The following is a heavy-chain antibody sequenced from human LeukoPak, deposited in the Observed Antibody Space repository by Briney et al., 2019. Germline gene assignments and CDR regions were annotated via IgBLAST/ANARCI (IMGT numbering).Heavy chain of an antibody. CDR1: GGSISSSSYY. J-gene: IGHJ5*02. D-gene: IGHD3-22*01. CDR3: ARDARTHRAYYYDSSGYSNWFDP. CDR2: IYYSGST. Sequence: SETLSLTCTVSGGSISSSSYYWGWIRQPPGKGLEWIGSIYYSGSTYYNPSLKSRVTISVDTSKNQFSLKLSSVTAADTAVYYCARDARTHRAYYYDSSGYSNWFDPWGQGTLVTVSS. V-gene: IGHV4-39*07.